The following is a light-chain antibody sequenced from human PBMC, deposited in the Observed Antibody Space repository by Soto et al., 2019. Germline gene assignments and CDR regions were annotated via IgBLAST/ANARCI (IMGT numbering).Light chain of an antibody. Sequence: EIVLTQSPATLSLPPGERATLSCRASQSVSSYLAWYQKKPGQAPRLLIYDASNRATGIPARFSGSGSGTDFTLTISSLEPEDFAVYYCQQRSNWPPLFGPGTKVDIK. CDR2: DAS. CDR3: QQRSNWPPL. V-gene: IGKV3-11*01. J-gene: IGKJ3*01. CDR1: QSVSSY.